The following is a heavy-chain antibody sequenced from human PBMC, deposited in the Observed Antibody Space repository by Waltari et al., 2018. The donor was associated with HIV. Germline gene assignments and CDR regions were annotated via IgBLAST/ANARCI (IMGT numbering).Heavy chain of an antibody. J-gene: IGHJ6*02. CDR1: GFTFSNAW. CDR2: IQSKTDGGKT. V-gene: IGHV3-15*01. CDR3: TTGMYYDILASCYYCGMDV. D-gene: IGHD3-9*01. Sequence: EVQLVESGGGLVKPGGSLRLSCAASGFTFSNAWMRCLRHAPGKGLEGVGQIQSKTDGGKTDYAAAVKGRVTRARHDSKNTRYLQMNSLKTEYTAVYYCTTGMYYDILASCYYCGMDVWGQGTTGTVTS.